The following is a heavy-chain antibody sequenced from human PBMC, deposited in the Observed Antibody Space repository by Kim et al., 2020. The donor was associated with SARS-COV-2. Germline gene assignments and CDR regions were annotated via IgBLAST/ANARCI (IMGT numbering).Heavy chain of an antibody. V-gene: IGHV3-23*01. CDR2: ISGSGGST. J-gene: IGHJ4*02. Sequence: GGSLRLSCAASGFTLSSYAMSWVRQAPGKGLEWVSAISGSGGSTYYADSVKGRFTISRDNSKNTLYLQMNSLRAEDTAVYYCAKDWSIAVAGTDYWGQGTLVTVSS. D-gene: IGHD6-19*01. CDR1: GFTLSSYA. CDR3: AKDWSIAVAGTDY.